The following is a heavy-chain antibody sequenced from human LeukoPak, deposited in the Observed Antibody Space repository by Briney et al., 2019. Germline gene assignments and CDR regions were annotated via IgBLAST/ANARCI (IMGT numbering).Heavy chain of an antibody. J-gene: IGHJ4*02. CDR1: GFTLTSYA. V-gene: IGHV3-23*01. CDR3: AKDPGGSFNYYFNY. Sequence: GGSLRLSCAASGFTLTSYAMTWVRQAPGKGLEWLSAISGSGGSTYYADSVKGRFTISRDNSKNTLYLQMNSLRAEDTAVYYCAKDPGGSFNYYFNYWGQGTLVSVSS. D-gene: IGHD1-26*01. CDR2: ISGSGGST.